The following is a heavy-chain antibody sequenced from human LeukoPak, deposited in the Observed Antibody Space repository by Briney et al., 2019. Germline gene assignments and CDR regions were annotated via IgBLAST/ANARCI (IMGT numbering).Heavy chain of an antibody. CDR3: AYTTTPPSLFDS. D-gene: IGHD1-14*01. J-gene: IGHJ4*02. Sequence: GGSLRLSCAASGFTFSSYGMCGVRRAPREGLEWVSAISGSGGSTYYADSVKGRVTISRDNSKNTLYLQMNSVRAEDTAVYYCAYTTTPPSLFDSWGPGTLVSASS. CDR2: ISGSGGST. V-gene: IGHV3-23*01. CDR1: GFTFSSYG.